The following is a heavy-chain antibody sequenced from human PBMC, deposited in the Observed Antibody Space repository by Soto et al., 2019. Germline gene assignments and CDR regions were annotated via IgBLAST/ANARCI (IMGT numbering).Heavy chain of an antibody. CDR2: IWYDGSNK. CDR1: GFTFSSYG. V-gene: IGHV3-33*01. J-gene: IGHJ4*02. D-gene: IGHD3-22*01. CDR3: ARDRYYDSSGYYYDHFDY. Sequence: GGSLRLSCAASGFTFSSYGMHWVRQAPGKGLEWVAVIWYDGSNKYYADSVKGRFTISRDNSKNTLYLQMNSLRAEDTAVYYCARDRYYDSSGYYYDHFDYWGQGTLVTVSS.